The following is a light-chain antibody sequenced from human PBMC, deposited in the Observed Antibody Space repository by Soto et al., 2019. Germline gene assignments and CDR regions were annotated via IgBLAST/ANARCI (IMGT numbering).Light chain of an antibody. CDR1: SSDVGGYNS. CDR3: SSYSNSGTLMV. Sequence: QSALTQPASVSGSPGQSITISCTGTSSDVGGYNSVSWYQQHPGKAPKLMIYVVSNRPSGVSNRFSGSKSGNTASLIISGLQVDDEADYYCSSYSNSGTLMVFGGGTKLTVL. J-gene: IGLJ3*02. V-gene: IGLV2-14*01. CDR2: VVS.